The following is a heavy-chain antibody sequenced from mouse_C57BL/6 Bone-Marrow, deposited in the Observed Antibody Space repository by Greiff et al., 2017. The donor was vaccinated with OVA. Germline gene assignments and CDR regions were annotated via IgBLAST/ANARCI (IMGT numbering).Heavy chain of an antibody. CDR3: ARRVYYGNYEVDY. Sequence: EVQLQQSGPELVKPGASVKISCKASGYTFTDYYMNWVKQSHGKSLEWIGDINPNNGGTSYNQKFKGKATLTVDKSSSTAYMELRSLTSEDSAVYYCARRVYYGNYEVDYGGQGTTLTVSS. J-gene: IGHJ2*01. CDR1: GYTFTDYY. D-gene: IGHD2-1*01. V-gene: IGHV1-26*01. CDR2: INPNNGGT.